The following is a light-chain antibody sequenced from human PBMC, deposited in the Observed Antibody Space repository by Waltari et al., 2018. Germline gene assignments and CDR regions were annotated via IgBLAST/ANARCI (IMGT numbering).Light chain of an antibody. J-gene: IGLJ7*01. V-gene: IGLV1-51*02. CDR1: SSNIGNNY. CDR3: GTWDSSLSGAV. Sequence: QSVLTQPPSVSAAPGQRVTIFCSGGSSNIGNNYVSWYRQLPGTAPKLLIYEENERPSGIPDRFSGSKSGTSATLDITGRQAVDEADYYCGTWDSSLSGAVFGGGTHLTVL. CDR2: EEN.